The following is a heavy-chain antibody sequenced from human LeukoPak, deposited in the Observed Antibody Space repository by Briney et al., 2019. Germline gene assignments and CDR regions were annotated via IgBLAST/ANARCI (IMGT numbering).Heavy chain of an antibody. Sequence: SETLSLTCAVYGGSFSGYYWSWIRQPAGKGLEWIGRVNTSGIIKYNPPLKSRVTISVDVSKSQFSLRLSSVTAADTAVYYCAREWSYWGQGIQVTVSS. D-gene: IGHD3-3*01. CDR2: VNTSGII. V-gene: IGHV4-59*10. J-gene: IGHJ4*02. CDR1: GGSFSGYY. CDR3: AREWSY.